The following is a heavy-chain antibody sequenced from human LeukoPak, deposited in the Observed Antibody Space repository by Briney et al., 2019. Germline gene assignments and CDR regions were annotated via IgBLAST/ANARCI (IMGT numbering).Heavy chain of an antibody. CDR1: GFTFSSYA. J-gene: IGHJ4*02. CDR2: ISGSGGST. Sequence: GGSLRLSCEASGFTFSSYAMSWVRQAPGKGLEWVSAISGSGGSTYYADSVKGRFTISRDNSKNTLYLQMNSLRAEDTAVYYCARDRRDWEIDYWAQGTLVTVSS. V-gene: IGHV3-23*01. D-gene: IGHD3/OR15-3a*01. CDR3: ARDRRDWEIDY.